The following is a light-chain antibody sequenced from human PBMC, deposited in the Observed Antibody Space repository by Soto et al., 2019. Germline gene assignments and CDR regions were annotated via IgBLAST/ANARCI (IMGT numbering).Light chain of an antibody. CDR1: QSISSNC. CDR3: QEYGSSRT. Sequence: EIVLTQSPGTLSLSPGERATLSCRASQSISSNCLAWYQQKPGRAPRLLIYGASSRAIGIPDRFSGSGSGTDFTLTISRLEPEDFAVYYCQEYGSSRTFGQGTKVEIK. V-gene: IGKV3-20*01. CDR2: GAS. J-gene: IGKJ1*01.